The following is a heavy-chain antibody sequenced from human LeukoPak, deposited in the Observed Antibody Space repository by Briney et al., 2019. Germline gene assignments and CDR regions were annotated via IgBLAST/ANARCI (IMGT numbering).Heavy chain of an antibody. V-gene: IGHV1-2*02. CDR3: ERGHYYYTMDV. Sequence: ASVKLSCKTSGYTFTVCYMHWVRQAPGQGLGWMGWINPNSGGTNYAEKFQGRVTMTGDTSISTASMELSRLRSDDTAVYYCERGHYYYTMDVWGQGATVTVSS. CDR2: INPNSGGT. J-gene: IGHJ6*02. CDR1: GYTFTVCY.